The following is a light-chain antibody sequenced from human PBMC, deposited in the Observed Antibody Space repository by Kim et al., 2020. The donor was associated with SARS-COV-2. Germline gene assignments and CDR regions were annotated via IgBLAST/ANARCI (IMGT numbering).Light chain of an antibody. CDR2: LAS. V-gene: IGKV1-5*03. CDR3: QHYSRFPYT. Sequence: SASVGDRVTITCRASESIGTWLAWYQQKPGRAPRLLIYLASTLENGVPSRFSGTGSGTEFSLSITSLQPDDFATYYCQHYSRFPYTFGQGTELEI. CDR1: ESIGTW. J-gene: IGKJ2*01.